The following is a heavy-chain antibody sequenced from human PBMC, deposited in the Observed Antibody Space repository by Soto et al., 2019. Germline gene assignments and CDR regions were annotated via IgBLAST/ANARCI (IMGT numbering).Heavy chain of an antibody. D-gene: IGHD3-3*01. CDR1: GYSFSNYG. CDR2: VSAYNGNT. CDR3: ARASRLWRGYLIEV. V-gene: IGHV1-18*01. J-gene: IGHJ4*02. Sequence: AAVKVSCKASGYSFSNYGISWVRQAPGQGLEWMGWVSAYNGNTKYVQKYQDRVTMSTATSTTTAYMELKSLRSDDTAVYYCARASRLWRGYLIEVWGPATLVTVS.